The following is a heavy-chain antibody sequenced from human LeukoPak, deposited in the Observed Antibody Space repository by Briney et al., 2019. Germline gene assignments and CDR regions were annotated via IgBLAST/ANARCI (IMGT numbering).Heavy chain of an antibody. V-gene: IGHV3-74*01. Sequence: GGSLRLSCAASGFSFSNYWVHWVRHIPGKGLVWVSXINSDGSYIKYADSVKGRFTISRDSAKKTLYLQMDSLRGEDTAVYFCARVGGEYYYYYGMDVWGQGTTVTVSS. CDR2: INSDGSYI. J-gene: IGHJ6*02. D-gene: IGHD3-16*01. CDR3: ARVGGEYYYYYGMDV. CDR1: GFSFSNYW.